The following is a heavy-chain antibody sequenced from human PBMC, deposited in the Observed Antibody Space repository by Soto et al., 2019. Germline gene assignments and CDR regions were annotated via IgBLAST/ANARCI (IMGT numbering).Heavy chain of an antibody. V-gene: IGHV4-30-2*01. D-gene: IGHD4-17*01. CDR2: IYHSGST. CDR1: GGSISSGGYS. CDR3: ARTQLRNWFDP. J-gene: IGHJ5*02. Sequence: TLSLTCAVSGGSISSGGYSWSWIRQPPGRGLEWIGYIYHSGSTYYNPSLKSRVTISVDRSKNQFSLKLSSVTAADTAVYYCARTQLRNWFDPWGQGTLVTVSS.